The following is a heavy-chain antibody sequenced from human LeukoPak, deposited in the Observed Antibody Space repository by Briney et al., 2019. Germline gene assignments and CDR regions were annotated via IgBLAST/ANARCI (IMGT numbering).Heavy chain of an antibody. CDR3: TTDPKGGHCSGGSCLGDY. D-gene: IGHD2-15*01. Sequence: GGSLRLFCAASGFTFSNAWMSWVRQAPGKGLEWVGRIKSKTDGGTTDYAAPVKGRFTISRDDSKNTLYLQMNSLKTEDTAVYYCTTDPKGGHCSGGSCLGDYWGQGTLVTVSS. CDR2: IKSKTDGGTT. CDR1: GFTFSNAW. J-gene: IGHJ4*02. V-gene: IGHV3-15*01.